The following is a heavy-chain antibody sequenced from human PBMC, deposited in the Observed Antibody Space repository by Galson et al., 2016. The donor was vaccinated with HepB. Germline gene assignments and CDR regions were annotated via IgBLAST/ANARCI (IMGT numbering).Heavy chain of an antibody. D-gene: IGHD3-10*01. CDR2: IFHSGNT. Sequence: TLSLTCTVSGGSISSGSYYWSWIRQHPERGLEWIGYIFHSGNTFYNPSLKRRLAISLESSKNQFSLKLTSVTAADTAIYYCARGDTLIRGVVHVAYDIWGQGAMVTVSS. CDR1: GGSISSGSYY. J-gene: IGHJ3*02. CDR3: ARGDTLIRGVVHVAYDI. V-gene: IGHV4-31*03.